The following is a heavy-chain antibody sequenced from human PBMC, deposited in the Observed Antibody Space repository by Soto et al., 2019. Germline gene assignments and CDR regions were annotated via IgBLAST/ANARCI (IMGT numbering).Heavy chain of an antibody. V-gene: IGHV4-59*08. Sequence: SETLSLTCTVSGGSISSYYWSWIRQPPGKGLEWIGYIYYSGSTNYNPSLKSRVTISVDTSKNQFSLKLSSVTAADTAVYYCARHRIIMIDDLDALDYLGLGTLVTVSS. CDR1: GGSISSYY. D-gene: IGHD3-22*01. CDR2: IYYSGST. J-gene: IGHJ4*02. CDR3: ARHRIIMIDDLDALDY.